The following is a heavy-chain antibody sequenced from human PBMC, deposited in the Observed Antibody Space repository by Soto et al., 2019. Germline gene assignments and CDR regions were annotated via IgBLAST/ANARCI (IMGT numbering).Heavy chain of an antibody. Sequence: GGSLRLSCAASGFTFNHYAMRWVRQAPGRGLEWVAGISASGDRTDYADSVKGRFTISRDNSKSTLFLQVDSLRAEDTAVYYCAKRRAPANSAGGDMDVWGQGTTVTVSS. CDR2: ISASGDRT. D-gene: IGHD3-16*01. CDR3: AKRRAPANSAGGDMDV. CDR1: GFTFNHYA. V-gene: IGHV3-23*01. J-gene: IGHJ6*02.